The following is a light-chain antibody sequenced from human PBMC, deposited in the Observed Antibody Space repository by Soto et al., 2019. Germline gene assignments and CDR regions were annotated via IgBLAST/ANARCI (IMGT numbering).Light chain of an antibody. Sequence: EIVLTQSPATLSLSPGERATLSCRASQSVNNYLAWYQQKPGQAPRLLIYNASSRATGIPARFSGSGSGTDFTLTISSLEPEDFAVYYCQQRSNWRITFGQGTRLEIK. V-gene: IGKV3-11*01. CDR3: QQRSNWRIT. J-gene: IGKJ5*01. CDR2: NAS. CDR1: QSVNNY.